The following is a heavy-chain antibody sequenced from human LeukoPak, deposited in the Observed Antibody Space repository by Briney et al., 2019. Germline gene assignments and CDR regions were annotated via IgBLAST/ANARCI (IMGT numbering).Heavy chain of an antibody. CDR1: GGSISSYY. Sequence: SETLSLTCTVSGGSISSYYWSWIRQPPGKGLKWIGYIYYSGSTNYNPSLKSRVTISVDTSKNQFSLKLSSVTAADTAVYYCARAYSYYYYGMDVWGQGTTVTVSS. J-gene: IGHJ6*02. CDR2: IYYSGST. D-gene: IGHD3-16*01. V-gene: IGHV4-59*08. CDR3: ARAYSYYYYGMDV.